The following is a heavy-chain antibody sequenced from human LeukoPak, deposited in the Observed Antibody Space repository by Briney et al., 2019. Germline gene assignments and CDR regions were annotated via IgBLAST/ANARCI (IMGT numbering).Heavy chain of an antibody. J-gene: IGHJ4*02. D-gene: IGHD1-26*01. CDR2: INPSGGST. Sequence: ASVKVSCKASGYTFTSYYMHWLRQALGQGLEWMGIINPSGGSTSYAQKFQGRVTMTRDMSTSTVYMELSSLRSEDTAVYYCARSTTVGATLDYWGQGTLVTVSS. V-gene: IGHV1-46*01. CDR1: GYTFTSYY. CDR3: ARSTTVGATLDY.